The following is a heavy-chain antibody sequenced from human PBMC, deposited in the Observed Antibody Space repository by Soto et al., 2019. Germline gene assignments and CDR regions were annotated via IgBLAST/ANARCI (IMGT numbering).Heavy chain of an antibody. V-gene: IGHV4-34*01. CDR2: INHGGSS. CDR3: ARGRYCSTTTCIRVFDI. D-gene: IGHD2-2*01. Sequence: SETLSLTCAVYGESFSGHYWTWIRQPPGKGLEWIGEINHGGSSTYNPSLKSRVAMSVDTSKNQVSLRLTSVTAADTAVYYCARGRYCSTTTCIRVFDIWGQGNLVTVSS. CDR1: GESFSGHY. J-gene: IGHJ4*03.